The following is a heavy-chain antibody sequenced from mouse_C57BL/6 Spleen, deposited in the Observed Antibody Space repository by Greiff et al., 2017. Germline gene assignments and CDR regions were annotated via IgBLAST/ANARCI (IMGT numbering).Heavy chain of an antibody. Sequence: EVKLVESGGGLVKPGGSLKLSCAASGFTFSSYAMSWVRQTPEKRLEWVATISDGGSYTYYPDNVKGRFTISRDNAKNNLYLQMSHLKSEDTAMYYCARAYYGSSLFAYWGQGTLVTVSA. CDR1: GFTFSSYA. J-gene: IGHJ3*01. CDR3: ARAYYGSSLFAY. V-gene: IGHV5-4*03. D-gene: IGHD1-1*01. CDR2: ISDGGSYT.